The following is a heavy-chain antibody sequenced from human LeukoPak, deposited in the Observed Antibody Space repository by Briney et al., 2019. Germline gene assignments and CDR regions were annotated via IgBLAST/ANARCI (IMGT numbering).Heavy chain of an antibody. CDR3: ARGPYCSSTSCYTQFDY. D-gene: IGHD2-2*02. CDR2: IYYSGST. Sequence: SETPSLTCTVSGGSISSYYWSWIRQPPGKGLEWIGYIYYSGSTNYNPSLKSRVTISVDTSKNQFSLKLSSVTAADTAVYYCARGPYCSSTSCYTQFDYWGQGTLVTVSS. J-gene: IGHJ4*02. CDR1: GGSISSYY. V-gene: IGHV4-59*01.